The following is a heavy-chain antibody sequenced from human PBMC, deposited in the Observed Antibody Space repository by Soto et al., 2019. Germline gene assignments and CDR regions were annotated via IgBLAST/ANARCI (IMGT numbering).Heavy chain of an antibody. J-gene: IGHJ3*02. CDR3: ATITPGYAFDI. CDR2: ISYDGSNK. Sequence: GGSLRLSCAASGFTFSSYAMHWVRQAPGKGLEWVAVISYDGSNKYYADSVKGRFTISRDNSKNTLYLQMNSLRAEDTAVYYCATITPGYAFDIWGQGTMVTVSS. D-gene: IGHD6-25*01. CDR1: GFTFSSYA. V-gene: IGHV3-30-3*01.